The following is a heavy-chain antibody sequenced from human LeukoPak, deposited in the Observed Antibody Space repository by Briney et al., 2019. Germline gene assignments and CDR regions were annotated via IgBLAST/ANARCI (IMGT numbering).Heavy chain of an antibody. V-gene: IGHV3-30*18. CDR2: ISYDGSNK. CDR3: AKAPDLYCSGGSCYGALDFDY. J-gene: IGHJ4*02. D-gene: IGHD2-15*01. CDR1: GFTFSSYG. Sequence: GGSLRLSCAASGFTFSSYGMHWVRQAPGKGLERVAVISYDGSNKYYADSAKGRFTISRDNSKNTLYLQMNSLRAEDTAVYYCAKAPDLYCSGGSCYGALDFDYWGQGTLVTVSS.